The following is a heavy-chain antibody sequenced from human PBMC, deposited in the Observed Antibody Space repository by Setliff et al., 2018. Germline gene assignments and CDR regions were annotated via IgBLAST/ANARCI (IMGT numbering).Heavy chain of an antibody. CDR3: ARDRSTVIRGVTSFFYYYMDV. CDR1: GGSISNTYYY. Sequence: SETLSLTCTVSGGSISNTYYYWSWIRQPAGKGLEWIGHIYTSWSTNYNPSLKSRVTISVDTSKNQFSLKLRSVTAADTAVYYCARDRSTVIRGVTSFFYYYMDVWGGGTTVTVSS. V-gene: IGHV4-61*09. CDR2: IYTSWST. J-gene: IGHJ6*03. D-gene: IGHD3-10*01.